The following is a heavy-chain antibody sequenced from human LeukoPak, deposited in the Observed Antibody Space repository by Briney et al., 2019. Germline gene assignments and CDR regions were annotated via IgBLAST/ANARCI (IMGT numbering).Heavy chain of an antibody. V-gene: IGHV1-69*13. CDR3: ASGHLWFGDGDDY. J-gene: IGHJ4*02. CDR2: IIPIFGTA. D-gene: IGHD3-10*01. Sequence: GASVKVSCKASGYTFTGYYMHRVRQAPGQGLEWMGGIIPIFGTANYAQKFQGRVTITADESTSTAYMELSRLRSDDTAVYYCASGHLWFGDGDDYWGQGTLVTVSS. CDR1: GYTFTGYY.